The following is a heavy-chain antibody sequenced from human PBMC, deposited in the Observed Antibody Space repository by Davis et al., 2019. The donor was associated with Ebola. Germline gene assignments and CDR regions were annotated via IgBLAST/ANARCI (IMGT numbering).Heavy chain of an antibody. D-gene: IGHD5-12*01. CDR2: INHSGST. CDR1: GGSFSGYY. J-gene: IGHJ5*02. Sequence: MPSETLSLTCAVYGGSFSGYYWSWIRQPPGKGLEWIGEINHSGSTNYNPSLKSRVTISVDTSKNQFSLKLSSVTAADTAVYYCARLSGDYRAYNWFDPWGQGTLVTVSS. V-gene: IGHV4-34*01. CDR3: ARLSGDYRAYNWFDP.